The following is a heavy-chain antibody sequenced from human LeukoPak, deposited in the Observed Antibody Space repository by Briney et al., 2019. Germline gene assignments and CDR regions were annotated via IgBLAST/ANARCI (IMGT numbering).Heavy chain of an antibody. Sequence: SETLSLTCTVSGGPISSSSYYWGWIRQPPGKGLEWIGSIYYSGSTYYNPSLKSRVTISVDTSKNQFSLKLSSVTAADTAVYYCAREGSEGYYDSSGTVDYWGQGTLVTVSS. CDR3: AREGSEGYYDSSGTVDY. CDR1: GGPISSSSYY. V-gene: IGHV4-39*07. CDR2: IYYSGST. D-gene: IGHD3-22*01. J-gene: IGHJ4*02.